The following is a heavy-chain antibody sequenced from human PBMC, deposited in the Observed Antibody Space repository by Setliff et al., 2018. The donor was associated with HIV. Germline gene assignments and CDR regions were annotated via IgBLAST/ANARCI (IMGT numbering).Heavy chain of an antibody. Sequence: ASVKVSCKASGYSFSNYAMSWVRQAPGQGLEWMGWINAGNGNTKYSQKFQGRGSISADESASTVYMELSSLRSDDTAVYYCAAPHSTEGAFDVWGQGTMVTVSS. CDR1: GYSFSNYA. CDR3: AAPHSTEGAFDV. V-gene: IGHV1-3*01. J-gene: IGHJ3*01. D-gene: IGHD4-17*01. CDR2: INAGNGNT.